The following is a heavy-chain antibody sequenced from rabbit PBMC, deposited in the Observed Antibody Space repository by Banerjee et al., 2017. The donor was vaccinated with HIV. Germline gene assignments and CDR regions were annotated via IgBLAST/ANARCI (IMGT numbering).Heavy chain of an antibody. D-gene: IGHD8-1*01. CDR2: IYAGSSGST. Sequence: QEQLVEYGGDLVKPGASLTLTCTASGFSLSIYEMCWVRQAPGKGLEWIACIYAGSSGSTYYASWAKGRFTISKTSSTTVTLQMTSLTAADTATYFCARDRDTGSVYYFDLWGPGTLVTVS. J-gene: IGHJ4*01. CDR1: GFSLSIYE. V-gene: IGHV1S45*01. CDR3: ARDRDTGSVYYFDL.